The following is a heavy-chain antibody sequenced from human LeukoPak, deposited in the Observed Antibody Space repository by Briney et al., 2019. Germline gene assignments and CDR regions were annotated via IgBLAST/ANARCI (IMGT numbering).Heavy chain of an antibody. V-gene: IGHV3-48*04. Sequence: GGSLRLSCAASGFTFTSYSMNWVRQAPGRGLEWVSYSSGGSRTIYYADSVKGRFTISRDNAKNSLYLQMNSLRAEDMAVYYCARDGYYDSSGPGYWGQGTLVTVSS. CDR2: SSGGSRTI. CDR1: GFTFTSYS. J-gene: IGHJ4*02. D-gene: IGHD3-22*01. CDR3: ARDGYYDSSGPGY.